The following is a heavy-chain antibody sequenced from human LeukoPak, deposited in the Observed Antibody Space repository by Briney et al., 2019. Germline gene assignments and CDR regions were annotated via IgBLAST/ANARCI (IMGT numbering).Heavy chain of an antibody. Sequence: ASVKVSCRAPGYTFINYGLSWVRQAPGQGLEWMGWISAYSGNTVYAQRLQGRVTMTIDTSTSTAYMELRSLRSDDTAVYYCARDVPAAMRSTLDSWGQGTLVTVSS. J-gene: IGHJ4*02. V-gene: IGHV1-18*01. CDR2: ISAYSGNT. CDR3: ARDVPAAMRSTLDS. D-gene: IGHD2-2*01. CDR1: GYTFINYG.